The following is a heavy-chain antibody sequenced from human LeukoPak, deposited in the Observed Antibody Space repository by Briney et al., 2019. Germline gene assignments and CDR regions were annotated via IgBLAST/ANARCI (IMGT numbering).Heavy chain of an antibody. V-gene: IGHV4-34*01. Sequence: SETLSLTCAVYSGSFSGYYWSWIRQPPGKGLEWIGEINQSGSTNYNPSLKSRVTMSVDTSKNQLSLKLSSVTAADTAVYYCARGDLTTVTAFDYWGRGTLVTVSS. J-gene: IGHJ4*02. CDR1: SGSFSGYY. D-gene: IGHD4-17*01. CDR3: ARGDLTTVTAFDY. CDR2: INQSGST.